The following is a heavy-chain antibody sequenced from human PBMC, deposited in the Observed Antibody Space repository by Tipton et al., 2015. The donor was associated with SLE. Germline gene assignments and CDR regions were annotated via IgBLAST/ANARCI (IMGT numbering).Heavy chain of an antibody. D-gene: IGHD3-10*01. J-gene: IGHJ4*02. CDR1: GYTFINYA. V-gene: IGHV1-18*01. CDR2: INTYDGDT. CDR3: TRGGGNIYSYSRVTDY. Sequence: QSGPEVKNPGASVKVSCKASGYTFINYAVSWVRQAPGQRLEWMGWINTYDGDTNYAQKLQGRLTMTTDTSASTAYMELRSLTSDDAAVYYCTRGGGNIYSYSRVTDYWGQRTLVTVSS.